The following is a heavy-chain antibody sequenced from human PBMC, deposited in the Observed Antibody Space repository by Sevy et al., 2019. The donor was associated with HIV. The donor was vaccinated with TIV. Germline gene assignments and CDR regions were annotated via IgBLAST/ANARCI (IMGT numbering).Heavy chain of an antibody. CDR3: ARLSTARGKSNWFDP. CDR2: IGAYNGNR. Sequence: ASVKVSCKASGYTLSCYGISWVRQAPRQGLEWMGWIGAYNGNRKYAQNLQDRVTMTTDTSTSTAYMELRSLRSDDTAVYFCARLSTARGKSNWFDPWGQGTLVTVSS. CDR1: GYTLSCYG. D-gene: IGHD3-10*01. V-gene: IGHV1-18*01. J-gene: IGHJ5*02.